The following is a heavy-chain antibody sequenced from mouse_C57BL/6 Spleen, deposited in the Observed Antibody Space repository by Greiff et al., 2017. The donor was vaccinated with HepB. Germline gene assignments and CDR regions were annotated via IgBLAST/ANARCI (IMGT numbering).Heavy chain of an antibody. CDR2: IYPGDGDT. V-gene: IGHV1-82*01. CDR1: GYAFSSSW. Sequence: VQLQQSGPELVKPGASVKISCKASGYAFSSSWMNWVKQRPGKGLEWIGRIYPGDGDTNYNGKFKGKATLTADKSSSTAYMQLSSLTSEDSAVYFCARSKLTGAWFAYWGQGTLVTVSA. D-gene: IGHD4-1*01. CDR3: ARSKLTGAWFAY. J-gene: IGHJ3*01.